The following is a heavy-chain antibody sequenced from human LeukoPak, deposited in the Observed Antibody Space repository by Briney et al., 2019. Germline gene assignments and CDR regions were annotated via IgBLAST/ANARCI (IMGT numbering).Heavy chain of an antibody. V-gene: IGHV3-30-3*01. D-gene: IGHD5-18*01. J-gene: IGHJ6*02. CDR3: ARERNTAMVTPLFLTRYYYGMDV. CDR1: GFTFSSYA. Sequence: PGGSLRLSCAASGFTFSSYAMHWVRQAPGKGLEWVAVISYDGSNKYYADSVKGRFTISRGNSKNTLYLQMNSLRAEDTAVYYCARERNTAMVTPLFLTRYYYGMDVWGQGTTVTVSS. CDR2: ISYDGSNK.